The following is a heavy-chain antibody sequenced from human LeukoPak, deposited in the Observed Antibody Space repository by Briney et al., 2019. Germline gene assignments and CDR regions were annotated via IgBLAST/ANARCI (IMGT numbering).Heavy chain of an antibody. J-gene: IGHJ4*02. CDR1: RFTFRNYG. V-gene: IGHV3-30*18. CDR2: ISYDGSNQ. CDR3: AKDYDLNGATCPGH. Sequence: GTSLRLSCAASRFTFRNYGMHWVRQAPGKGLEWLTLISYDGSNQFYADSVKGRFTISRDNSKGTLYLQMHGLRPEDTAVYFCAKDYDLNGATCPGHWGQGTLVTVSS. D-gene: IGHD3-3*01.